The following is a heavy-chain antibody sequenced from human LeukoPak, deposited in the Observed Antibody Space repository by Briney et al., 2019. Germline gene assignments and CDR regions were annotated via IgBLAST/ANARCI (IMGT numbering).Heavy chain of an antibody. CDR2: ISYDGSNK. D-gene: IGHD1-26*01. CDR1: GFTFSSYG. V-gene: IGHV3-30*18. Sequence: GRSLRLPCAASGFTFSSYGMHWVRQAPGKGLEWVAVISYDGSNKYYADSVKGRFTISRDNSKNTLYLQMNSLRAEDTAVYYCAKVPYSGSHYVWYFDYWGQGTLVTVSS. J-gene: IGHJ4*02. CDR3: AKVPYSGSHYVWYFDY.